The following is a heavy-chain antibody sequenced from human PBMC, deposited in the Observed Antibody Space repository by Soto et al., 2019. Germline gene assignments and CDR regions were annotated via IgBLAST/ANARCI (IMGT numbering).Heavy chain of an antibody. CDR1: GGSISSYY. Sequence: SETLSLTCTVSGGSISSYYWSWIRQPPGKGLEWIGYIYYSGSTNYNPSLKSRVTISVDTSKNQFSLKLSSVTAADTAVYYCARFSAAAVDYWGQGTLVTVSS. J-gene: IGHJ4*02. CDR2: IYYSGST. V-gene: IGHV4-59*01. CDR3: ARFSAAAVDY. D-gene: IGHD6-13*01.